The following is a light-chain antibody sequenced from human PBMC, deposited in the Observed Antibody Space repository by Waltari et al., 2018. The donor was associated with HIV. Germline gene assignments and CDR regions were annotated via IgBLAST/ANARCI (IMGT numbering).Light chain of an antibody. CDR2: GAA. J-gene: IGKJ1*01. V-gene: IGKV3-15*01. CDR1: QSVSSN. CDR3: QQYNNWPPWT. Sequence: EILMTQSPATLSVSPGERATLSCRASQSVSSNLAWYQQKPGQAPRLLIYGAATRATGSPARFSGSGSGTEFTLTISSLQSEDFAVYYCQQYNNWPPWTFGQGTKVEIK.